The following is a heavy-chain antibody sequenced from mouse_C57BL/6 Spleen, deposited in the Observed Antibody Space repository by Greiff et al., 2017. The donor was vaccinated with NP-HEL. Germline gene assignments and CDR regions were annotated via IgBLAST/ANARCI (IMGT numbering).Heavy chain of an antibody. D-gene: IGHD2-5*01. V-gene: IGHV1-52*01. CDR2: IDPSDSET. CDR3: ARGGVTPLYYFDY. CDR1: GYTFTSYW. Sequence: QVQLQQPGAELVRPGSSVKLSCKASGYTFTSYWMHWVKQRPIQGLEWIGNIDPSDSETHYNQKFKDKATLTVDKSSSTAYMQLSSLTSEDSAVYYCARGGVTPLYYFDYWGQGTTLTVSS. J-gene: IGHJ2*01.